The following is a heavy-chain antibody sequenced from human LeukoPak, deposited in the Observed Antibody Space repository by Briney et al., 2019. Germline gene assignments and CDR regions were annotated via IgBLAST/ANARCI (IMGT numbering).Heavy chain of an antibody. Sequence: GGSLRLSCAASGFTFSSYGMHWVRQAPGKGLEWVAVISYDGSNKYYADSVKGRFTISRDNAKNTLYLQMNSLRAEDTAVYYCAKDAVAGNNYYYYYYMDVWGKGTTVTVSS. J-gene: IGHJ6*03. CDR1: GFTFSSYG. V-gene: IGHV3-30*18. CDR2: ISYDGSNK. CDR3: AKDAVAGNNYYYYYYMDV. D-gene: IGHD6-19*01.